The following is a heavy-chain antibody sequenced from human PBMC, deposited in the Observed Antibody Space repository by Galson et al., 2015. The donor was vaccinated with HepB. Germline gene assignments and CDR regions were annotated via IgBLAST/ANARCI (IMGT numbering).Heavy chain of an antibody. Sequence: SLRLSCAATGFTFSDYSMTWIRQAPGKGLEWLSYISDSGTTTFYADSVRGRFTISRDNAKNSLYLQMNSLRAEDTAVYYCARATLRWFDPWGQGTLVTVS. CDR3: ARATLRWFDP. V-gene: IGHV3-11*01. CDR1: GFTFSDYS. D-gene: IGHD3-16*01. CDR2: ISDSGTTT. J-gene: IGHJ5*02.